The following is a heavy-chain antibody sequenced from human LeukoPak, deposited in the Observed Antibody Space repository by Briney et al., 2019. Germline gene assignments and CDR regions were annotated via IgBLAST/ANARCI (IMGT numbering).Heavy chain of an antibody. CDR1: GFTFSSYW. Sequence: GGSLRLSCAASGFTFSSYWMSWVRQAPGKGLEWVANIKQDGSEKYYVDSVKGRFTISRDNAKSSLYLQMNSLRAEDTAVYYCARDRSFVVVPAAMSRYYYYYMDVWGKGTTVTVSS. D-gene: IGHD2-2*01. J-gene: IGHJ6*03. CDR3: ARDRSFVVVPAAMSRYYYYYMDV. CDR2: IKQDGSEK. V-gene: IGHV3-7*01.